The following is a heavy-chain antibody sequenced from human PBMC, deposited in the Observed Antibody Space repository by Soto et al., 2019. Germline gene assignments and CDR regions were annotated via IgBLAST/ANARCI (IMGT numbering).Heavy chain of an antibody. CDR2: IGYSSDTI. V-gene: IGHV3-48*02. CDR1: GFTFSAYY. D-gene: IGHD3-3*01. Sequence: PGGSLRLSCAASGFTFSAYYMNWVRQAPGKGLEWVSYIGYSSDTIHYAVSVKGRFTVSRDNAKNSLYPQMNSLRDEDTALYYCARVSSDFWSGYPDSMDVWGQGTTVTVSS. CDR3: ARVSSDFWSGYPDSMDV. J-gene: IGHJ6*02.